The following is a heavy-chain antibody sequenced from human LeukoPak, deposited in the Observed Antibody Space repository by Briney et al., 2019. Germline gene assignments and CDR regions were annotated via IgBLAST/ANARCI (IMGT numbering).Heavy chain of an antibody. Sequence: SETLSLTCTVSGGSISGSSYYWGWIRQPPGKGLEWIGSIYYSGSTYYNPSLKSRVTISVDTSKNQFSLKLNSVTATDTAVYYCARHYEPWGQGTLVTVSS. V-gene: IGHV4-39*01. D-gene: IGHD3-16*01. J-gene: IGHJ4*02. CDR1: GGSISGSSYY. CDR3: ARHYEP. CDR2: IYYSGST.